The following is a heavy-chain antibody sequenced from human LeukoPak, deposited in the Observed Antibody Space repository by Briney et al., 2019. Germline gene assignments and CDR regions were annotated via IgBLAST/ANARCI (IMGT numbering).Heavy chain of an antibody. V-gene: IGHV3-48*02. CDR1: GFTFSSYN. CDR2: ISSSGSTI. D-gene: IGHD3-10*01. Sequence: GGSLRLSCAASGFTFSSYNMNWVRQAPGKGLEWVSDISSSGSTIYFADSVKGRFTISRDNAKNSLYPQMNSLRDEDTAVYYCARLEYYYVSGNYYKLFDYWGQGTLVTVCS. J-gene: IGHJ4*02. CDR3: ARLEYYYVSGNYYKLFDY.